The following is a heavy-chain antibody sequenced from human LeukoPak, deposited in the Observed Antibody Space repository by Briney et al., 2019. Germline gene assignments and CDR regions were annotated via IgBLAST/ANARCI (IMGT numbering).Heavy chain of an antibody. D-gene: IGHD2-21*02. CDR3: AKASKVVVTAVLDY. J-gene: IGHJ4*02. Sequence: GGTLRLSCAASGFTFSSYAMSWVRQAPGKGLEWVSAISGSGGSTYYADSVKGRFTISRDNSKNTLYLQMNSLRAEDTAVYYCAKASKVVVTAVLDYWGQGTLVTVSS. V-gene: IGHV3-23*01. CDR1: GFTFSSYA. CDR2: ISGSGGST.